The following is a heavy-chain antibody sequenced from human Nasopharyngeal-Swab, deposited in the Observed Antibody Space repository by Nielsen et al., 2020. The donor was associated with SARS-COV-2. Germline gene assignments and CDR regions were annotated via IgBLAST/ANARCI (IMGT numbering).Heavy chain of an antibody. CDR2: IRWDGAFT. CDR1: GFTFDDFT. CDR3: ASGLTRRGWFDP. V-gene: IGHV3-43*01. J-gene: IGHJ5*02. D-gene: IGHD5-12*01. Sequence: GESLKISCAASGFTFDDFTMHWVRQAPGRGLEWVSLIRWDGAFTHYADSVKGRFTISRDNAKNSLYLQMNSLRAEDTAVYYCASGLTRRGWFDPWGQGTLVTVSS.